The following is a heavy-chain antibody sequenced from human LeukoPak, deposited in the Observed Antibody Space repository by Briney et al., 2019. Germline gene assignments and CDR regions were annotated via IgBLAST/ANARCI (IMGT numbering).Heavy chain of an antibody. CDR2: ISYDGNNQ. D-gene: IGHD3-22*01. CDR3: AREKFYDNSGYDY. Sequence: GRSLRLSCVASGFTFSTYAMHWVRQAPGKGLEWVAVISYDGNNQDYPDSVKGRFTISRDNAKNSLYLQMLSLRAEDTADYYCAREKFYDNSGYDYWGQGTLVTVSS. J-gene: IGHJ4*02. CDR1: GFTFSTYA. V-gene: IGHV3-30-3*01.